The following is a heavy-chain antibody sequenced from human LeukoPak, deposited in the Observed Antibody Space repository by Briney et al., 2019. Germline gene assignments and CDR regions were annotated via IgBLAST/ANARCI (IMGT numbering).Heavy chain of an antibody. D-gene: IGHD2-15*01. J-gene: IGHJ6*03. V-gene: IGHV1-69*05. CDR3: ARGVAAQGRSYYYYMDV. Sequence: SVKVSCKASGGTFSSYAISWVRQAPGQGLEWMGGIIPIFGTANYAQKFQGRVTITTDESTSTAYMELSSLRSEDTAVFYCARGVAAQGRSYYYYMDVWGKGTTVTVSS. CDR2: IIPIFGTA. CDR1: GGTFSSYA.